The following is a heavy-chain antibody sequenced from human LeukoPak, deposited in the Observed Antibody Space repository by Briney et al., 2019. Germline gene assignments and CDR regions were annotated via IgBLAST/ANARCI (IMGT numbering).Heavy chain of an antibody. CDR2: ISGKRQQR. CDR1: GVTFTRSA. J-gene: IGHJ4*02. Sequence: GGSLRLSCSASGVTFTRSAMTSGRQLPGKGLWWVSTISGKRQQRYYGDSLKGRVSLSRDNSKSTRCLQMYRLREHSSGLYYLAKDGNYLDSSGFFIPFDHWGQGPLVTVSS. CDR3: AKDGNYLDSSGFFIPFDH. V-gene: IGHV3-23*01. D-gene: IGHD3-22*01.